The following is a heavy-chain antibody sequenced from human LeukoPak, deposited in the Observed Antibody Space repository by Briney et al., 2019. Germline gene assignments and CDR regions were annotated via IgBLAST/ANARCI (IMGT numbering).Heavy chain of an antibody. J-gene: IGHJ5*02. CDR1: GFSFSNAW. CDR3: WGAFDR. V-gene: IGHV3-15*01. D-gene: IGHD3-16*01. Sequence: SPGGSLRLSCAASGFSFSNAWLSWVRQAPGKGLEWIGQIKSKADGGTTDYAAPLKGRFSISRDDSKNTLFLQMNSLKTEDTAVYYCWGAFDRWGQGTLVTISS. CDR2: IKSKADGGTT.